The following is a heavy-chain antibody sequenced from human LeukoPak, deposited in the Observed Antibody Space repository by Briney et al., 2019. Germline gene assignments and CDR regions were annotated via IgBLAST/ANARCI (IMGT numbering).Heavy chain of an antibody. CDR3: ASFKPGSAFDI. V-gene: IGHV1-69*13. D-gene: IGHD2-15*01. J-gene: IGHJ3*02. CDR2: IIPIFGTA. CDR1: GGTFSSYA. Sequence: GASVKVSCKASGGTFSSYAISWVRQAPGQGLEWMGGIIPIFGTANYAQKFQGRVTITAAESTSTAYMELSSLRSEDTAVYYCASFKPGSAFDIWGQGTMVTVSS.